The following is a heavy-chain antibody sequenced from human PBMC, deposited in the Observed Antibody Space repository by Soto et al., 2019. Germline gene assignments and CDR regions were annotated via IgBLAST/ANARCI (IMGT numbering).Heavy chain of an antibody. CDR1: GGSFSGYY. D-gene: IGHD6-6*01. J-gene: IGHJ6*03. V-gene: IGHV4-34*01. CDR2: INHSGST. CDR3: ASKIAARTVGYYYYYMDV. Sequence: QVQLQQWGAGLLKPSETLSLTCAVYGGSFSGYYWSWIRQPPGKGLGWIGEINHSGSTNYNPSLKSRVTISVATSKNQFSLKLSSVTAADTAVYYCASKIAARTVGYYYYYMDVWGKGTTVTVSS.